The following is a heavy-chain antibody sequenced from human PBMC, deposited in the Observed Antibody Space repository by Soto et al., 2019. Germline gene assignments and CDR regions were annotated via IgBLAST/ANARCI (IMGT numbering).Heavy chain of an antibody. J-gene: IGHJ4*02. CDR2: ISYDGSNK. CDR3: AKDRGHQDV. Sequence: GGSLRLSCAASGFTFSSYGMHWVRQAPGKGLEWVAVISYDGSNKYYADSVKGRFTISRDNSKNTLYLQMNSLRAEDTAVYYCAKDRGHQDVWGQGTLVTVSS. V-gene: IGHV3-30*18. D-gene: IGHD2-2*01. CDR1: GFTFSSYG.